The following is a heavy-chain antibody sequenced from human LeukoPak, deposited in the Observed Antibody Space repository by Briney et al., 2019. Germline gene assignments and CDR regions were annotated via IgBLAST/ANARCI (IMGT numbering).Heavy chain of an antibody. V-gene: IGHV1-69*04. CDR1: GGTFSSYA. CDR2: IIPILGIA. D-gene: IGHD3-22*01. Sequence: ASVKVSCKASGGTFSSYAISWVRQAPGQGLEWMGRIIPILGIANYAQKFQGRVTTTADKSTSTAYMELSSLRSEDTAVYYCASKYYDSSGYYYPIDYWGQGTLVTVSS. J-gene: IGHJ4*02. CDR3: ASKYYDSSGYYYPIDY.